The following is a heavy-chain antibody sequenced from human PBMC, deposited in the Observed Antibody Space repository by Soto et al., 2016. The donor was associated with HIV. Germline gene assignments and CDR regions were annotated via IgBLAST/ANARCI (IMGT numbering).Heavy chain of an antibody. V-gene: IGHV3-9*01. Sequence: EVQLVESGGGLVQPGRSLRLSCAASGFSFDEYAMHWVRQVPGKGLEWVSGISCNSGNIGYADSVKGRFTISRDNAKNSLVLQMNSLRPEDTAFYYCVKDNSGWYYFDYWGQGTLVTVS. D-gene: IGHD6-19*01. CDR2: ISCNSGNI. J-gene: IGHJ4*02. CDR3: VKDNSGWYYFDY. CDR1: GFSFDEYA.